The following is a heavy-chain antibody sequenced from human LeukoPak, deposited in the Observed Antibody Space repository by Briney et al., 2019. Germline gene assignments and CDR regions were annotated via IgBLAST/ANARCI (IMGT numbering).Heavy chain of an antibody. CDR3: ARGELELAPFDY. CDR1: GGSISSGGYY. J-gene: IGHJ4*02. Sequence: SETLSLTCTVSGGSISSGGYYWSWIRQPAGKGLEWIGRIYTSGSTNYNPSLKSRVTMSVDTSKNQFSLKLSSVTAADTAVYYCARGELELAPFDYWGQGTLVTVSS. CDR2: IYTSGST. V-gene: IGHV4-61*02. D-gene: IGHD1-26*01.